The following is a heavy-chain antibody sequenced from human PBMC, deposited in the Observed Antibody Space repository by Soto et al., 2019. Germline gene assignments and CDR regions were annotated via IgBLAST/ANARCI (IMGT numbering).Heavy chain of an antibody. Sequence: EVQLLESGGGLEQPGGSLRLSCAASGFSFSKNAMSWVRQAPGKGLECVSSISGGGGGSTYYADSVKGRFTISRDNSKKTLYLQMNSLRAEDTAVYFCAKFPEIPGYLVYYFYMDVWGKGTTVTVSS. CDR2: ISGGGGGST. CDR1: GFSFSKNA. D-gene: IGHD2-15*01. J-gene: IGHJ6*03. V-gene: IGHV3-23*01. CDR3: AKFPEIPGYLVYYFYMDV.